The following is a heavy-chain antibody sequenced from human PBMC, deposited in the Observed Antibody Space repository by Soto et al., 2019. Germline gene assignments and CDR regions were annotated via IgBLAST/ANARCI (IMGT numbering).Heavy chain of an antibody. CDR3: AREGLYENWFDP. D-gene: IGHD3-16*01. J-gene: IGHJ5*02. CDR1: GHTFTGYY. V-gene: IGHV1-2*04. Sequence: QVQLVQSGAEVKKPGASVKVSCKASGHTFTGYYMHWARQAPGQGLEWMGWINPNSGGTNYAQKFQGWVTMTRDPSINTAYMELSRLRSGDTAVYYCAREGLYENWFDPWGQGTLVTVSS. CDR2: INPNSGGT.